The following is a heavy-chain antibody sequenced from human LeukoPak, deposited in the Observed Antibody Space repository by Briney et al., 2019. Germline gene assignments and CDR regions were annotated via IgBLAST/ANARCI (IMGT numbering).Heavy chain of an antibody. J-gene: IGHJ4*02. CDR2: ISWNSGSI. D-gene: IGHD6-6*01. CDR1: GFTFDDYA. CDR3: AKARRSFYSSSSFDY. Sequence: PGRSLRLSCAASGFTFDDYAMHWVRQAPGKGLEWVSGISWNSGSIGYADSVKGRFTISRDNAKSSLYLQMNSLRAEDTALYYCAKARRSFYSSSSFDYWGQGTLVTVSS. V-gene: IGHV3-9*01.